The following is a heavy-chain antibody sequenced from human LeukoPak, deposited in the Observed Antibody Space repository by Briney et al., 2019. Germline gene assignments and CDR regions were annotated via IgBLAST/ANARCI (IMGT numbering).Heavy chain of an antibody. J-gene: IGHJ6*03. D-gene: IGHD3-10*01. Sequence: ASVKVSCKASGYTFTSYGISWVRQAPGQGLEWMGWISAYNGNTNYAQKLQGRVTMTTDTSTSTAYMELRSLRSDDTAVYYCARRNSERLLWFGESFMDVWGKGTTVTVSS. V-gene: IGHV1-18*01. CDR2: ISAYNGNT. CDR1: GYTFTSYG. CDR3: ARRNSERLLWFGESFMDV.